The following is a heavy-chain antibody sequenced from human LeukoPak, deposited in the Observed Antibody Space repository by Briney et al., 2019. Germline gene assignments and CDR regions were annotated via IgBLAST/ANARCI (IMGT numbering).Heavy chain of an antibody. V-gene: IGHV3-53*01. CDR3: AKHGYSSGWPQVPSDY. CDR2: IYSGGST. Sequence: PGGALRLSCGASGVTVSSNYMSWVRQAPGKGLEGGSVIYSGGSTYYADSVKGRFTISRDNSKNTLYLQMNSLRAEDTAVYYCAKHGYSSGWPQVPSDYWGQGTLVTVSS. J-gene: IGHJ4*02. CDR1: GVTVSSNY. D-gene: IGHD6-19*01.